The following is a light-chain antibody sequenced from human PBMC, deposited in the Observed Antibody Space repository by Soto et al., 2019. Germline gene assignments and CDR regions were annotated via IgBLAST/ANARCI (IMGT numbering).Light chain of an antibody. V-gene: IGKV1-5*03. CDR3: QQYNDSWT. J-gene: IGKJ1*01. CDR2: NAS. CDR1: QSISSW. Sequence: DIQMTQSPSTLSASVGDRVTITCRASQSISSWLAWSQKKPGTAPKLLIYNASTLQSGVTSRFSGRGSCTEISRTISSLQPYDSATYYCQQYNDSWTFGKGTKVEIK.